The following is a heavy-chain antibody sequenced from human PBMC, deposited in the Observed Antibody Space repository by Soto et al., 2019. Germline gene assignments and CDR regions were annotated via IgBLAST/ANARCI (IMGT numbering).Heavy chain of an antibody. CDR3: ARVSKDASGYYYGAFDI. Sequence: SETLSLTCCVSGQSICSTSVCRLLLQPPGKGLEWIGEIYHSGGTNSNPSLKSRVTMSVDKSKNQFSLRLSSVTAADTALYYCARVSKDASGYYYGAFDIWGQGTMVTVS. J-gene: IGHJ3*02. CDR1: GQSICSTSV. D-gene: IGHD3-22*01. V-gene: IGHV4-4*02. CDR2: IYHSGGT.